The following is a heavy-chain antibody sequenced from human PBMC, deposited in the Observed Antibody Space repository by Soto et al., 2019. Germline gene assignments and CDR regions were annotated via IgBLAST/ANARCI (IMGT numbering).Heavy chain of an antibody. J-gene: IGHJ5*02. D-gene: IGHD3-10*01. CDR1: GGSISSSSYY. CDR2: IHYSGSA. V-gene: IGHV4-39*01. Sequence: SETLSLTCTVSGGSISSSSYYWGWIRQPPGKGLEWIGSIHYSGSAYYNPSLKSRVTISVDTSKNQFSLKLSSVTAADTAVYYCARRHVLLWLRELLYNWLDPWGQGTLVTVYS. CDR3: ARRHVLLWLRELLYNWLDP.